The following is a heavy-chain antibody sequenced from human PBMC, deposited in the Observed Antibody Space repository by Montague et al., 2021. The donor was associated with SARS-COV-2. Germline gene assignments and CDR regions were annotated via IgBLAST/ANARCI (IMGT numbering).Heavy chain of an antibody. V-gene: IGHV4-4*07. CDR2: LYITGST. Sequence: SETLSLTCTVSGGPISSYYWSWIRQSAGKGLEWIGRLYITGSTNYNSALEGRVTMSVDTSRNRFYLKLTSVTAADTAVYYCASIPTRLNTVRGVIDNWGQGVLVTVSS. CDR1: GGPISSYY. D-gene: IGHD3-10*01. J-gene: IGHJ4*02. CDR3: ASIPTRLNTVRGVIDN.